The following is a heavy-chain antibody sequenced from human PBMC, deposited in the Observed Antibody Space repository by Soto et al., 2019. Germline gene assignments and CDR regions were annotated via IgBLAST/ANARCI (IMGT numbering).Heavy chain of an antibody. CDR3: ARVPGSGSYFSDAFDI. CDR2: INPNSGGT. CDR1: GYTFTGYY. Sequence: ASVKVSCKASGYTFTGYYMHWVRQAPGQGLEWMGWINPNSGGTNYAQKFQGWVTMTRDTSISTAYMELSRLRSDDTAVYYCARVPGSGSYFSDAFDIWGQGTMVTGSS. D-gene: IGHD3-10*01. V-gene: IGHV1-2*04. J-gene: IGHJ3*02.